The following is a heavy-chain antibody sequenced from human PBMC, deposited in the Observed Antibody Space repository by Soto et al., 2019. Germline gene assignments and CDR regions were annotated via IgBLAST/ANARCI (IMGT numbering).Heavy chain of an antibody. J-gene: IGHJ4*02. CDR3: AKTVLRDIQIGYYFDY. V-gene: IGHV3-30*18. CDR2: ISYDGSNK. Sequence: PGGSLRLSCAASGFTFSGYGMHWVRQAPGKGLEWVAVISYDGSNKYYADSVKGRFTISRDNSKNTLYLQMNSLGAEDTAVYYCAKTVLRDIQIGYYFDYWGQGTLVTVS. CDR1: GFTFSGYG. D-gene: IGHD5-12*01.